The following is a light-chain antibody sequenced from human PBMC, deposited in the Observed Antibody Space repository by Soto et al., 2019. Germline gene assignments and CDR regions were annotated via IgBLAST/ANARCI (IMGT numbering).Light chain of an antibody. CDR3: QQYGSSPRT. Sequence: EDVLTQSPGTLSLYPGERATLSCRASQSVSSSYLAWYQQKPGQAPRLLIYGASSRATGIPDRFSGSGSGTDFTLTISRLEPEDFAVYYCQQYGSSPRTFGQRTKADI. CDR1: QSVSSSY. CDR2: GAS. V-gene: IGKV3-20*01. J-gene: IGKJ1*01.